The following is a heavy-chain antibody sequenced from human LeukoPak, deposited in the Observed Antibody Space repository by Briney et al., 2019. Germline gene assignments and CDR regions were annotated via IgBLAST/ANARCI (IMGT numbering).Heavy chain of an antibody. J-gene: IGHJ6*03. CDR1: GYSFGDYG. CDR3: AKNEVGYYTRDYYYYMDV. Sequence: GGSLRLSCTTSGYSFGDYGMGWVRQAPGKGLEWVAFIRYDGSNKYYADSVKGRFTISRDNSKNTLYLQMNSLRAEDTAVYYCAKNEVGYYTRDYYYYMDVWGKGTTVTVSS. V-gene: IGHV3-30*02. CDR2: IRYDGSNK. D-gene: IGHD3-3*01.